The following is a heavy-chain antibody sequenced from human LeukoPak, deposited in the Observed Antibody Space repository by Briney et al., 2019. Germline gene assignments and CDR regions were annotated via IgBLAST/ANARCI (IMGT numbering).Heavy chain of an antibody. CDR2: ISSSSSYI. CDR1: GFTFSSYS. V-gene: IGHV3-21*01. J-gene: IGHJ4*02. Sequence: GGSLRLSCAASGFTFSSYSMNWVRQAPGKGLEWVSSISSSSSYIYYADSVKGRFTISRENAKNSLYLQMNSLRAGDTAVYYCARGGGNSYGYYFDYWGQGILVTVSS. D-gene: IGHD5-18*01. CDR3: ARGGGNSYGYYFDY.